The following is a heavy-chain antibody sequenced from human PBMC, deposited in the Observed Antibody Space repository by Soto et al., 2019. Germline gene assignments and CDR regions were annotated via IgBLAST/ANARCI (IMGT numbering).Heavy chain of an antibody. CDR2: VLQSGSST. D-gene: IGHD3-10*01. Sequence: GGAQTVSSAASGLTCNNYAMTCVRHAPGNGLEWFSTVLQSGSSTYYADSVRGRFIISRDNSKNTLYLQMNRLRAEDTAVYHCVRDYYHVSGSYYDIPLDYWGQGTLVTVSS. J-gene: IGHJ4*02. CDR1: GLTCNNYA. CDR3: VRDYYHVSGSYYDIPLDY. V-gene: IGHV3-23*01.